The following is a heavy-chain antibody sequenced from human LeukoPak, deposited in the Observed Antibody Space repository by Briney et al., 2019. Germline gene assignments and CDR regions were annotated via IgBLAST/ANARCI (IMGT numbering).Heavy chain of an antibody. CDR2: ISTTVGNT. V-gene: IGHV3-23*01. CDR3: TKRAEFGGFDP. CDR1: GLTFSTSA. Sequence: GGSLRLSCAASGLTFSTSAMSWVRQPPGKGVAWVSSISTTVGNTYYADSVKARFTISRDNSNHTLYLQMNSLTAEDTAVYYCTKRAEFGGFDPWGQGTLVTVSS. D-gene: IGHD3-10*01. J-gene: IGHJ5*02.